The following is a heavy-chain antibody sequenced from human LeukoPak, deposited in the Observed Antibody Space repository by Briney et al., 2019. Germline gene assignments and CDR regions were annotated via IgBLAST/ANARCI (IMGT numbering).Heavy chain of an antibody. CDR3: ARAARMIVVVRTHAPFDY. D-gene: IGHD3-22*01. CDR2: ISAYNGNT. J-gene: IGHJ4*02. CDR1: GYTFTSYG. V-gene: IGHV1-18*01. Sequence: EASVKVSCKASGYTFTSYGISWVRQAPGQGLEWMGWISAYNGNTNYAQRLQGRVTMTTDTSTSTAYMELRSLRSDDTAVYYCARAARMIVVVRTHAPFDYWGQGTLVTVSS.